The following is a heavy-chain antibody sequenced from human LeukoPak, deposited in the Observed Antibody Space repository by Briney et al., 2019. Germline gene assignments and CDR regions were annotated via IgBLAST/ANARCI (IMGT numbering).Heavy chain of an antibody. CDR3: ARTQTYYDFWSGPSDPYFDY. CDR2: IKQDGSEK. CDR1: GFTFSSYW. J-gene: IGHJ4*02. Sequence: GGSLRLSCAASGFTFSSYWMSWVRQAPGKGLEWVANIKQDGSEKYYVDSVKGRFTIYRDNAKNSLYLQMNSLRAEDTAVYYCARTQTYYDFWSGPSDPYFDYWGQGTLVTVSS. D-gene: IGHD3-3*01. V-gene: IGHV3-7*01.